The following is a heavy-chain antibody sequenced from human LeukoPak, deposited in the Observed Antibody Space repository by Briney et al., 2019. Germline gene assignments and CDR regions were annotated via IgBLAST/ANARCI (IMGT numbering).Heavy chain of an antibody. CDR3: AKGGGGNSYYYYYMDV. V-gene: IGHV3-43D*03. CDR1: GFTFDDYA. CDR2: ISWDGGST. J-gene: IGHJ6*03. Sequence: PGGSLRLSCAASGFTFDDYAMHWVRHAPGKGLEWVSLISWDGGSTYYADSVKGRFTISRDNSKNSLYLQMNSLRAEDTALYYCAKGGGGNSYYYYYMDVWGKGTMVTVSS. D-gene: IGHD3-16*01.